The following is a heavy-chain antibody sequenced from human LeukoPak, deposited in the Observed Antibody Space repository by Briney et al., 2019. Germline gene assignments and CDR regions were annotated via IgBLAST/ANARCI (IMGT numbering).Heavy chain of an antibody. CDR2: IIPIFGTA. J-gene: IGHJ6*03. D-gene: IGHD3-9*01. CDR1: GGTFSGYA. Sequence: SVKVSCKASGGTFSGYAISWVRQAPGQGLEWMGGIIPIFGTANYAQKFQGRVTITADESTSTAYMELSSLRSEDTAVYYCARAHDILTGYYPYYYYMDVWGKGTTVTVSS. V-gene: IGHV1-69*13. CDR3: ARAHDILTGYYPYYYYMDV.